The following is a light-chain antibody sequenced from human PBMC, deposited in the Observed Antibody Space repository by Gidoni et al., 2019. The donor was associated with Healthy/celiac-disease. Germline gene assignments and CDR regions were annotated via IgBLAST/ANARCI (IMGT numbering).Light chain of an antibody. CDR2: YDS. CDR3: QVWDSSSDHWV. CDR1: KIGSKS. J-gene: IGLJ3*02. Sequence: SYVLTQPPSVSVAPGKTARITCGGNKIGSKSVHWYQQTPGQAPVLVIYYDSDRPSGIPERFSGSNSGNTATLTISRVEAGDEADYYCQVWDSSSDHWVFGGGTKLTVL. V-gene: IGLV3-21*04.